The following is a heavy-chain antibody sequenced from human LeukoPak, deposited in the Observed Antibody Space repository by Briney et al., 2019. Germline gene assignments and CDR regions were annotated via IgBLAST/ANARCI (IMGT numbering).Heavy chain of an antibody. J-gene: IGHJ3*02. CDR3: ARDSRGAFDI. V-gene: IGHV3-11*01. D-gene: IGHD3-10*01. Sequence: GGSLRLSCAASGFTFSDYNISWIRQAPGKGLEWLSYISTSSSTIYYADSVKGRFTISRDNAKNSLYLQMNSLRAEDTAVYYCARDSRGAFDIWGQGTMVTVSS. CDR1: GFTFSDYN. CDR2: ISTSSSTI.